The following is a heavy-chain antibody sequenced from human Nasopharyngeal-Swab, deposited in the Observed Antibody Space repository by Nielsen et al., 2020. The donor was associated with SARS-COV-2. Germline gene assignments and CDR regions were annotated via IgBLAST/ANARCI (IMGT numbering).Heavy chain of an antibody. CDR2: ISYDGSKK. CDR1: GFTLSSYA. D-gene: IGHD6-13*01. CDR3: ARDQGSSWYTYSYSYGMDV. Sequence: GRSRRLSLALFGFTLSSYALQWVRPAPGKGLEWVAVISYDGSKKYYADSVKGRFTISRDNSKNTLYLQMNSLRAEDTAVYYCARDQGSSWYTYSYSYGMDVWGQGTTVTVSS. J-gene: IGHJ6*02. V-gene: IGHV3-30-3*01.